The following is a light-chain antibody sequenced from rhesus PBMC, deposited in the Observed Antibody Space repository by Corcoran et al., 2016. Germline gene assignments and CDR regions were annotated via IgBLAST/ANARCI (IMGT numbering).Light chain of an antibody. CDR2: KAS. Sequence: DIQMTQSPSSLSASVGDRVTITCRASENVNNYLNWYQQKPGKAPKLLIDKASTLQSGVPSRFRGSGSGTDYTFTISSLQPEDVATYYCQHGYGTPRTFGQGTKVEIK. CDR1: ENVNNY. V-gene: IGKV1-74*01. J-gene: IGKJ1*01. CDR3: QHGYGTPRT.